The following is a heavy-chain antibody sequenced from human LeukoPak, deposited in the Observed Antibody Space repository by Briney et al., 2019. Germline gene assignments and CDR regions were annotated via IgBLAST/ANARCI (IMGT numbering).Heavy chain of an antibody. CDR2: ISAYNGNT. Sequence: GASVKVSCKASGYTFTSYGISWVRQAPGQGLEWTGWISAYNGNTNYAQKLQGRVTMTTDTSTSTAYMELRSLRSDDTAVYYCARGAVAGIYYYYYMDVWGKGTTVTVSS. CDR3: ARGAVAGIYYYYYMDV. V-gene: IGHV1-18*01. J-gene: IGHJ6*03. CDR1: GYTFTSYG. D-gene: IGHD6-19*01.